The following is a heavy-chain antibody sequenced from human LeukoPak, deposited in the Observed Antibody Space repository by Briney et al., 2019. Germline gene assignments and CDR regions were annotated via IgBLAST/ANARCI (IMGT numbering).Heavy chain of an antibody. CDR3: ARVGDKYCSSTSCYFH. V-gene: IGHV1-69*05. J-gene: IGHJ4*02. Sequence: SVKISCKASGGTFSSYAISWVRQAPGQGLEWMGGIIPIFGTANYAQKLQGRVTMTTDTSTSTAYMELRSLRSDDTAVYYCARVGDKYCSSTSCYFHWGQGTLVTVSS. D-gene: IGHD2-2*01. CDR2: IIPIFGTA. CDR1: GGTFSSYA.